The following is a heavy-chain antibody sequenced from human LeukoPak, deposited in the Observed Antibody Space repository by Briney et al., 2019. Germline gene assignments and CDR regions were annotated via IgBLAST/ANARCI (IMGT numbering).Heavy chain of an antibody. CDR3: ARGTVPITMVRGVSGWFDP. CDR2: IYYSGST. CDR1: GGSISSYY. Sequence: SETLFLTCTVSGGSISSYYWSWIRQPPGKGLEWIGYIYYSGSTDYNPSLKSRVTISVDTSKNQFSLKLSSVTAADTAVYYCARGTVPITMVRGVSGWFDPWGQGTLVTVSS. V-gene: IGHV4-59*01. J-gene: IGHJ5*02. D-gene: IGHD3-10*01.